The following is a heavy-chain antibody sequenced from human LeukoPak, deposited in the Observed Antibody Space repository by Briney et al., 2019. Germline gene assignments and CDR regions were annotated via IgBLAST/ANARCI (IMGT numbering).Heavy chain of an antibody. V-gene: IGHV1-2*04. Sequence: VASVKVSCKASGYTFTGYYMHWVRQAPGQGLEWMGWINPNSGGTNYAQKFQGWVTMTRDTSISTAYMELSRLRSDDTAVYYCARRVRGSGYDEFDYWGQGTLVTVSS. D-gene: IGHD5-12*01. CDR1: GYTFTGYY. CDR2: INPNSGGT. J-gene: IGHJ4*02. CDR3: ARRVRGSGYDEFDY.